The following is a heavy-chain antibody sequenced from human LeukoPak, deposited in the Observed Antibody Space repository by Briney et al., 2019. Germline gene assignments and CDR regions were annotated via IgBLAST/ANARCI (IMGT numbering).Heavy chain of an antibody. CDR2: IYSGDSHT. D-gene: IGHD2-21*02. V-gene: IGHV5-51*01. Sequence: GESLKISCKGSGYSFTYWIGWVRQMPGKGLEWMGIIYSGDSHTKCSPSFQGRVTISVDNSISTAYLQWSSLEASDTAMYYCASARHGDCVWDYWGQGTLVTVSS. CDR1: GYSFTYW. CDR3: ASARHGDCVWDY. J-gene: IGHJ4*02.